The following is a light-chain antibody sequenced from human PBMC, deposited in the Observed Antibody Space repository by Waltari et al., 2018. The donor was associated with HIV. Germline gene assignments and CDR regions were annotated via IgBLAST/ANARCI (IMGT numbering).Light chain of an antibody. CDR2: RAS. J-gene: IGKJ1*01. Sequence: DIQLTQSPSTLPAYVGDRVTITCRASQSISSWLAWYQQKPGKAPKLLIYRASNLESGVPSRFTGSGSGTEFTLTISSLQPDDFATYYCQQYNSHRTFGQGTKVEIK. CDR1: QSISSW. CDR3: QQYNSHRT. V-gene: IGKV1-5*03.